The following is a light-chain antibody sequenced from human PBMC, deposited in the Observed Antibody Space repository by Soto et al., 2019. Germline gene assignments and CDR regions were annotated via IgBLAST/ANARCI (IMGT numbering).Light chain of an antibody. CDR1: QSVSSSY. Sequence: EIELTQSPGTLSLSPGERATLSCRASQSVSSSYLAWYQQKPGQAPRLLIYGASSRATGIPDRFSGSGSGTDFTLTISRLEPEDFAVYYCQQYCSSPWTFGQGTKVEIK. V-gene: IGKV3-20*01. CDR3: QQYCSSPWT. CDR2: GAS. J-gene: IGKJ1*01.